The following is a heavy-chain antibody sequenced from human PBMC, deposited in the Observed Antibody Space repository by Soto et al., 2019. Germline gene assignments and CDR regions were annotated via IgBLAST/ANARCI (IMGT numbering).Heavy chain of an antibody. V-gene: IGHV1-69*01. CDR2: IIPIFGTA. J-gene: IGHJ6*02. CDR1: GGTFSSYA. CDR3: ARARWDYSNRYPIRFLSPEYYYYGMDV. D-gene: IGHD4-4*01. Sequence: QVQLVQSGAEVKKPGSSVKVSCKASGGTFSSYAISWVRQAPGQGLEWMGGIIPIFGTANYAQKFQGRVTITADESTSTAYMELSSLRYEDTAVYYCARARWDYSNRYPIRFLSPEYYYYGMDVWGQGTTVTVSS.